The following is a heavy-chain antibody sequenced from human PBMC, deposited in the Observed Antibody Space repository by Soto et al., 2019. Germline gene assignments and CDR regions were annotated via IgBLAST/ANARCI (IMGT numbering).Heavy chain of an antibody. CDR2: IKGDGSIT. CDR3: ERGASGRYYRDV. J-gene: IGHJ6*03. V-gene: IGHV3-74*01. CDR1: GFTFSNYW. D-gene: IGHD3-10*01. Sequence: DEQVVESGGGLVQPGGSLRLSCTASGFTFSNYWIHWVRQASGKGLVWVSRIKGDGSITNYADSVRGRFSISRDNAKNTVYLQMDSLRAEDTAVYYCERGASGRYYRDVWGKGTTVTVS.